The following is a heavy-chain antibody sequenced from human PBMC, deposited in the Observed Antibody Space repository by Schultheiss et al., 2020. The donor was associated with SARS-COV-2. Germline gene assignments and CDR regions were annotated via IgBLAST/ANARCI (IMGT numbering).Heavy chain of an antibody. CDR1: GFTFSTYA. Sequence: GSLRLSCAASGFTFSTYAMHWVRQAPGKGLEWVAVISYDGSNKYYADSVKGRFTISRDNSKNTLYLQMNSLSAEDTAVYYCARNFDTSGYYSRDYYYYYGMDVWGQGTTVTVSS. V-gene: IGHV3-30-3*01. J-gene: IGHJ6*02. CDR3: ARNFDTSGYYSRDYYYYYGMDV. D-gene: IGHD3-22*01. CDR2: ISYDGSNK.